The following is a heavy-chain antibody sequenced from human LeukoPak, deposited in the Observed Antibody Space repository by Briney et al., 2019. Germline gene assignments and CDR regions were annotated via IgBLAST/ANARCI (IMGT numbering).Heavy chain of an antibody. J-gene: IGHJ2*01. D-gene: IGHD1-14*01. CDR3: ARRANLNWYFDL. V-gene: IGHV4-59*08. CDR2: IYYGGST. Sequence: SETLSLTCTVSGGSISNYYWNWIRQPPGKGLEWVGYIYYGGSTNYNPSLKSRVTISLDTSKNQFSLELSSVTAADTAVFYCARRANLNWYFDLWGRGTLVTVSS. CDR1: GGSISNYY.